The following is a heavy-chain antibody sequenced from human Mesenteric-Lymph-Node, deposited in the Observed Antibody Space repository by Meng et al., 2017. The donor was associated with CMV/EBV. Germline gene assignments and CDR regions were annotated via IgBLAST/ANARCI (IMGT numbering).Heavy chain of an antibody. V-gene: IGHV3-23*03. CDR3: AKGAGMTYYSYAMDV. CDR2: IYSGTTST. J-gene: IGHJ6*02. Sequence: GESLKISCAASGFTFSSYAMTWVRQAPGKGLEWVSIIYSGTTSTYYADSVKGRFTSSRDNSKNTLYLQMNSLRAEDAAVYYCAKGAGMTYYSYAMDVWGQGTTVTVSS. CDR1: GFTFSSYA.